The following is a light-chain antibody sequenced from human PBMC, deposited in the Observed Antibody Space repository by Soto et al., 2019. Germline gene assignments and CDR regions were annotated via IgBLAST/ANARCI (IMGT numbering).Light chain of an antibody. V-gene: IGKV3-20*01. CDR3: HQFTAPPYT. Sequence: EIVLTQSPGTLSLSPGESATLSCRASQSVSSYCLAWYQQRPGHAPRLLIYGASVRATGIPDRFSGSGSGTDFTLTISGLEPEDFAMYFCHQFTAPPYTFGQGTQVELK. CDR2: GAS. CDR1: QSVSSYC. J-gene: IGKJ2*01.